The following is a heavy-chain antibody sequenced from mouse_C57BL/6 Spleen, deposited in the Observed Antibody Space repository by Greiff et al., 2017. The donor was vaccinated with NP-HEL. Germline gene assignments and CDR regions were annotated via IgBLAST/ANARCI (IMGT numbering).Heavy chain of an antibody. CDR3: ANWDRFAY. V-gene: IGHV1-18*01. D-gene: IGHD4-1*01. CDR1: GYTFTDYN. Sequence: EVKLQQSGPELVKPGASVKIPCKASGYTFTDYNMDWVKQSHGKSLEWIGDINPNNGGTIYNQKFKGKATLTVDKSSSTAYMELRSLTSEDTAVYYCANWDRFAYWGQGTLVTVSA. J-gene: IGHJ3*01. CDR2: INPNNGGT.